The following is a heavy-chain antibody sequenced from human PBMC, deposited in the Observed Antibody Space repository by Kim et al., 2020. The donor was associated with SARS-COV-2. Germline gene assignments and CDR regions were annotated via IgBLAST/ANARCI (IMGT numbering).Heavy chain of an antibody. D-gene: IGHD3-10*01. J-gene: IGHJ6*02. V-gene: IGHV3-11*05. CDR2: ISSSSSYT. CDR1: GFTFSDYY. Sequence: GGSLRLSCAASGFTFSDYYMSWIRQAPGKGLEWVSYISSSSSYTNYADSVKGRSTISRDNAKNSLYQQMNSLRAEDTAVYYCARDHVVRGVMVYYYYGMDVSGPGTTVTVSS. CDR3: ARDHVVRGVMVYYYYGMDV.